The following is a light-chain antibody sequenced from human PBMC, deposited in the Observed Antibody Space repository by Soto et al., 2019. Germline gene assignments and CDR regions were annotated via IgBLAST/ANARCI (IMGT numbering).Light chain of an antibody. CDR1: SSDVGGYKY. Sequence: QSVLTQPASVSGSPGQSIAISCTGSSSDVGGYKYVSWYQQHPGKAPKLMIYDVSNRPSGVSDRFSGSKSGNTASLTISGLPPQDQAHYYCSSYKNSNSYVFGTGTKVPVL. CDR3: SSYKNSNSYV. CDR2: DVS. J-gene: IGLJ1*01. V-gene: IGLV2-14*03.